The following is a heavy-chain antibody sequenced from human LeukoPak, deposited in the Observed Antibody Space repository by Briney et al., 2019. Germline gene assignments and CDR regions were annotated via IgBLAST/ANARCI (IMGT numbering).Heavy chain of an antibody. J-gene: IGHJ5*02. V-gene: IGHV3-23*01. CDR1: GFTFSSYA. Sequence: GGSLRLSGAASGFTFSSYAMSWVRQAPGKGLEWVSAISGSGGSTYYADSVKGRFTISRDNSKNTLYLQMNSLRAEDTAVYYCAKDPGVVVPVNWFDPWGQGTLVTVSS. CDR2: ISGSGGST. D-gene: IGHD2-2*01. CDR3: AKDPGVVVPVNWFDP.